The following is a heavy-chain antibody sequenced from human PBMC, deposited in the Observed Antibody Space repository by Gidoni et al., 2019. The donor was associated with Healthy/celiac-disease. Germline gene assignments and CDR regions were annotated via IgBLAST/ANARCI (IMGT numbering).Heavy chain of an antibody. Sequence: EVQLVESGGGLVQPGGSLRLSCAASGFTVSSNYMSWVRQAPGKGLEWVSVIYSGGSTYYADSVKPRFTISRDNSKNTLYLQMNSLRAEDTAVYYCARDLGYGSGRPPGGLDYWGQGTLVTVSS. D-gene: IGHD3-10*01. CDR2: IYSGGST. CDR3: ARDLGYGSGRPPGGLDY. J-gene: IGHJ4*02. CDR1: GFTVSSNY. V-gene: IGHV3-66*02.